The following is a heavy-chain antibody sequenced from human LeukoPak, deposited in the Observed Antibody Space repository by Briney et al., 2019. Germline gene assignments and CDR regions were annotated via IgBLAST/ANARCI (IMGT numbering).Heavy chain of an antibody. CDR3: GRVSTVTANFDY. Sequence: QPGGSLRLSCAAPGFTFSSYSMNWVRQPPGKGLEWVSGIDGSGSLTFYADSVKGRFTISRDNSENRLYLQMNSLRAEDTAVYYCGRVSTVTANFDYWGQGSLVTVSS. CDR1: GFTFSSYS. J-gene: IGHJ4*02. D-gene: IGHD2-21*02. CDR2: IDGSGSLT. V-gene: IGHV3-23*01.